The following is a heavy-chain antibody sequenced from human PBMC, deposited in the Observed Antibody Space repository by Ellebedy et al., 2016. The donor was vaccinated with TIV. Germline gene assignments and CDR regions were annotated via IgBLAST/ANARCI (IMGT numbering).Heavy chain of an antibody. V-gene: IGHV3-7*02. CDR3: ARHTDYALDY. CDR1: GFTFSTYW. D-gene: IGHD4-17*01. CDR2: IKYDGSEK. J-gene: IGHJ4*02. Sequence: LGGSLRLSCGASGFTFSTYWMSWVRQAPGKGLEWLANIKYDGSEKYYVGSVKGRFTISRDNAKNSLHLQMNGLRDEDTAVYYCARHTDYALDYWGQGALVTVSS.